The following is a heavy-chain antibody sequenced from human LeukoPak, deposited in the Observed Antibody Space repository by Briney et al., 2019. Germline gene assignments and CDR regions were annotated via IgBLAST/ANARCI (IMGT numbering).Heavy chain of an antibody. CDR2: ISLTGPI. D-gene: IGHD6-13*01. CDR3: ARIIPAAAFDY. Sequence: GGSLRLSCAASGFTFSTYSMNWVRQAPGKGLEWVSYISLTGPIYSADSVKRRFTISRDNATNSLYLQMNSLRDEDTAVYYCARIIPAAAFDYWGQGTLVTVSS. V-gene: IGHV3-48*02. J-gene: IGHJ4*02. CDR1: GFTFSTYS.